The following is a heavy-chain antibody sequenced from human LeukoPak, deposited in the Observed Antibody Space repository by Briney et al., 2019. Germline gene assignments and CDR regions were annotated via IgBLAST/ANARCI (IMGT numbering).Heavy chain of an antibody. CDR3: AREGQTYYYDSSGYYKNWFDP. CDR1: GGSFSGYY. Sequence: SESLSLTCAVYGGSFSGYYWSWIRQPPGKGLEWIGEINHSGSTNYNPSLKGRVTISVDTSKNQFSLKLSSVTAADTAVYYCAREGQTYYYDSSGYYKNWFDPWGQGTLVTVSS. D-gene: IGHD3-22*01. CDR2: INHSGST. V-gene: IGHV4-34*01. J-gene: IGHJ5*02.